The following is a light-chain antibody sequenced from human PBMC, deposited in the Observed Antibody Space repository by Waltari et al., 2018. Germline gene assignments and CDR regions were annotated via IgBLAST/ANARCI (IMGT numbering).Light chain of an antibody. V-gene: IGLV2-14*01. Sequence: QSALTPPPSVSASPGQSSTITCTATSNDVVGYNSVSWYQQYPGKAPKVMIYDVSNRPSGVSNRFSGSKSGNTAFLTISGLQAEDEADYYCTSYRSGSTSWVFGGGTKLTVL. CDR3: TSYRSGSTSWV. CDR1: SNDVVGYNS. CDR2: DVS. J-gene: IGLJ3*02.